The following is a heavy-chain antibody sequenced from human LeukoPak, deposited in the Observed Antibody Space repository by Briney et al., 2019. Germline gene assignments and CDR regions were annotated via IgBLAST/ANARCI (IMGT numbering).Heavy chain of an antibody. V-gene: IGHV3-48*03. CDR1: GFTPSNNE. CDR3: ASARGRFGELLRFIC. J-gene: IGHJ4*02. CDR2: IRASGSTL. Sequence: RGSLRLSCAPAGFTPSNNETNWVRHAPGEGLEWVSYIRASGSTLFYTDSVRGRFTTSRDNAKNSPSIQINRLRAKDTAVYYCASARGRFGELLRFICWGQGTLVTVSS. D-gene: IGHD3-10*01.